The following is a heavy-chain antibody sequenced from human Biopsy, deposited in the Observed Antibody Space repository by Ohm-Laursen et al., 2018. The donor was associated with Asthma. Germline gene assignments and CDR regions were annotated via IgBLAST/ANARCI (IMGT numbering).Heavy chain of an antibody. V-gene: IGHV4-39*01. J-gene: IGHJ6*02. CDR2: IYYSGTT. Sequence: SQTLSLTCSLSSGSGGYMRSGNYYWGWTRQPPGKGLEWIGSIYYSGTTYYNPSLESRVTVSEDTSKNQFSLKLTSVTAADTAVYYCVRGSSSWHHGPFHYYYGLDVWGQGTTATVSS. CDR1: SGSGGYMRSGNYY. D-gene: IGHD6-13*01. CDR3: VRGSSSWHHGPFHYYYGLDV.